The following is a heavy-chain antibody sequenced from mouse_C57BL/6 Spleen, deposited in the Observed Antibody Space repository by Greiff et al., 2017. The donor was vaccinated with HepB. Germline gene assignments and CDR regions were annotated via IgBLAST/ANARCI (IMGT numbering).Heavy chain of an antibody. CDR3: ARSLYGYDGIYYAMDY. J-gene: IGHJ4*01. CDR1: GFSLTSYG. D-gene: IGHD2-2*01. CDR2: IWSGGST. Sequence: QVQLKQSGPGLVQPSQSLSITCTVSGFSLTSYGVHWVRQSPGKGLEWLGVIWSGGSTDYNAAFISRLSISQDNSKSQVFFKMNSLPADDTAIYYCARSLYGYDGIYYAMDYWGQGTSVTVSS. V-gene: IGHV2-2*01.